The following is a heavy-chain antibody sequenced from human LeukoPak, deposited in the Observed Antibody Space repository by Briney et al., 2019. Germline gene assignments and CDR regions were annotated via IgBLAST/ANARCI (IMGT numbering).Heavy chain of an antibody. J-gene: IGHJ3*02. V-gene: IGHV4-39*01. CDR1: GGSISSSSYY. CDR2: IYYSGST. D-gene: IGHD1-26*01. CDR3: ASSVGATRGDAFDI. Sequence: PSETLSLTCTVSGGSISSSSYYWGWIRQPPGKGLEWIGSIYYSGSTYYNPSLKSRVTISVDTSKNQFSLKLSSVTGADTAVYYCASSVGATRGDAFDIWGQGTMVTVSS.